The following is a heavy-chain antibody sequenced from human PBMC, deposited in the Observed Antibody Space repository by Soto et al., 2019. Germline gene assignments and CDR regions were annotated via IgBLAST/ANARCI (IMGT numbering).Heavy chain of an antibody. V-gene: IGHV4-4*07. CDR1: GADVNTCS. D-gene: IGHD6-19*01. CDR3: ARDREAGYNFYSGMDV. CDR2: MYTSASI. Sequence: SETLSLTCSASGADVNTCSGTCCRQLAEKGLEWIGRMYTSASINYNPTLERRVPLSVDTSTNQVSLRLASVTAADTDIYFCARDREAGYNFYSGMDVWGPGTTVTVSS. J-gene: IGHJ6*02.